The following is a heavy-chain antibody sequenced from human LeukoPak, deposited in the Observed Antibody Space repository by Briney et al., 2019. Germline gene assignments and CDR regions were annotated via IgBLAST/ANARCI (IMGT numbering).Heavy chain of an antibody. V-gene: IGHV1-2*02. D-gene: IGHD6-19*01. CDR1: GYMFTGYY. J-gene: IGHJ4*02. CDR3: VRAAYTSGWFPADY. Sequence: GASVKVSCKASGYMFTGYYMHWVRQAPGQGLEWMGWINPDSGGTNYAQQFQGRVTMTRDTSISIAYMEVSRLRFDDTALYYCVRAAYTSGWFPADYWGQGTLVTVSS. CDR2: INPDSGGT.